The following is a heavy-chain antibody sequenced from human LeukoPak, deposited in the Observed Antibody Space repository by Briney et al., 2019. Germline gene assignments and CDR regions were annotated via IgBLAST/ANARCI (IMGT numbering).Heavy chain of an antibody. V-gene: IGHV4-59*01. CDR1: GGSISSYY. D-gene: IGHD3-16*01. CDR2: IYYSGST. CDR3: ARGGAYLFDY. J-gene: IGHJ4*02. Sequence: PSETLSLTCTVSGGSISSYYWSWLRQPPGKGLEWIGYIYYSGSTNYNPSLKSRVTISVDTSKNQFSLKLSSVTAADTAVYYCARGGAYLFDYWGQGTLVTVSS.